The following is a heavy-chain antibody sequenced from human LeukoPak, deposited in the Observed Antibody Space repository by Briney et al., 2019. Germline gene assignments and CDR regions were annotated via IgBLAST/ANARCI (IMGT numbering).Heavy chain of an antibody. CDR2: IDPSDSYT. CDR1: GYSFTSYW. Sequence: GESLKISSKGSGYSFTSYWISWVRQLPGKGLEWMGRIDPSDSYTNYSPSFQGHVTISADKSISTAYLQWSSLKASDTAMYDCARGGAVERYCSSTSCYWVDAFDIWGQGTMVTVSS. D-gene: IGHD2-2*01. V-gene: IGHV5-10-1*01. CDR3: ARGGAVERYCSSTSCYWVDAFDI. J-gene: IGHJ3*02.